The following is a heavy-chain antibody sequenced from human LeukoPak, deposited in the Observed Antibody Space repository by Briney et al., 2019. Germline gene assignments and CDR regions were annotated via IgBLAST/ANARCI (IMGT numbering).Heavy chain of an antibody. V-gene: IGHV3-23*01. CDR3: AKDRGSGSYLDY. CDR2: ISGSGGST. J-gene: IGHJ4*02. D-gene: IGHD1-26*01. CDR1: GFTFSNAW. Sequence: PGGSLRLSCAASGFTFSNAWMSWVRQAPGKGLEWVSAISGSGGSTYYADSGKGRFTISRDNSKNTLYLQMNSLRAEDTAVYYCAKDRGSGSYLDYWGQGTLVTVSS.